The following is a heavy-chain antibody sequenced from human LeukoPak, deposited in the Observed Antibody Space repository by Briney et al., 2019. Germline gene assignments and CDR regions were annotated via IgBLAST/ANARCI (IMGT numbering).Heavy chain of an antibody. Sequence: ASVKLSCKASGYTFTSYGIIWVRQAPGQGLEGMGITDPIGGRTNYAQKFQGRVTMTRDTSTSTVYNELSSLRSEDSAVYYCARWTTTYLDYWGKGTLVTVSS. J-gene: IGHJ4*02. CDR3: ARWTTTYLDY. D-gene: IGHD4-11*01. CDR2: TDPIGGRT. CDR1: GYTFTSYG. V-gene: IGHV1-46*01.